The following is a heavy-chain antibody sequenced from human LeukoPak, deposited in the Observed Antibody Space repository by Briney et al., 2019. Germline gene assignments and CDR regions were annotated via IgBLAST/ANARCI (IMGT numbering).Heavy chain of an antibody. CDR2: IYSGGTT. V-gene: IGHV3-53*01. Sequence: GGSLRLSCAVSGFTVSGNYMSWVRQAPGKGLEWVSLIYSGGTTYYADSVKGRFTISRDNSKNTLYLQTNSLRAEDTAVYYCARRAGAYSHPYDYWGQGTLVTVSS. D-gene: IGHD4/OR15-4a*01. CDR3: ARRAGAYSHPYDY. J-gene: IGHJ4*02. CDR1: GFTVSGNY.